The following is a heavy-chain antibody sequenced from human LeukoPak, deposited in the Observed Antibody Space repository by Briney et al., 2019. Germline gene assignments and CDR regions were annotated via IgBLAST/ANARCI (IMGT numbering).Heavy chain of an antibody. CDR3: ARHSPEVGYDSSGHFDY. CDR1: GGSISSSSYY. J-gene: IGHJ4*02. D-gene: IGHD3-22*01. Sequence: PSETLSLTCTVSGGSISSSSYYWGWIRQPPGKGLEWIGSIYYSGSTYYNPSLKSRVTISVDTSKNQFSLKLSSVTAADTAVYYCARHSPEVGYDSSGHFDYWGQGTLVTVSS. CDR2: IYYSGST. V-gene: IGHV4-39*01.